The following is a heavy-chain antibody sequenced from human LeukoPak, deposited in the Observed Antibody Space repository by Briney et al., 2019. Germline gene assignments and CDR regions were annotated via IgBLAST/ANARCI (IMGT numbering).Heavy chain of an antibody. CDR3: ARESINHYYHMIDY. CDR2: MNPNSGNT. V-gene: IGHV1-8*01. J-gene: IGHJ4*02. CDR1: GYTFTSYD. Sequence: ASVKVSCKASGYTFTSYDINWVRQATGQGLEWMGWMNPNSGNTGYAQKFQGRVTMTRNTSISTAYMELSSLRSEDTAVCYCARESINHYYHMIDYWGQGTLVTVSS. D-gene: IGHD3-22*01.